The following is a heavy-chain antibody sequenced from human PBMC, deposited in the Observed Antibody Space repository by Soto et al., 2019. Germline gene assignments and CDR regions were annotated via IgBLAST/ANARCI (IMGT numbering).Heavy chain of an antibody. V-gene: IGHV1-18*01. CDR3: ARGRYGDY. CDR2: ISAHNGNT. D-gene: IGHD1-1*01. J-gene: IGHJ4*02. CDR1: GYAFTTYG. Sequence: QVHLVQSGAEVKKPGASVKVSCKGSGYAFTTYGITWVRQAPGQGLEWMGWISAHNGNTNYAQKRQGRVTGTRETSTSTAYMELRSRRSDDTAVYYCARGRYGDYWGQGAVVTVSS.